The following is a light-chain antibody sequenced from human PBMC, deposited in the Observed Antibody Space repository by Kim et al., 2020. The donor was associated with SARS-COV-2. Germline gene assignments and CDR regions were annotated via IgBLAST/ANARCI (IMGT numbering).Light chain of an antibody. CDR2: AAS. Sequence: SLSPGEIATLSFKSSQRFGNYLAWYQQKPGPAPRLLIYAASNRATGIPARFSGSVSGTDFTLPISSLEPEDFVLYYCHQRRDWPNTFGQGTKLEIK. CDR1: QRFGNY. CDR3: HQRRDWPNT. J-gene: IGKJ2*01. V-gene: IGKV3-11*01.